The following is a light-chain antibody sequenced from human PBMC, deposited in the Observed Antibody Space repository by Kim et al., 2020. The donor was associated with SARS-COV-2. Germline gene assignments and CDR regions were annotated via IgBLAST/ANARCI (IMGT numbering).Light chain of an antibody. CDR3: RQVSSYPPVIFT. J-gene: IGKJ3*01. CDR1: QRFSSR. CDR2: ATS. V-gene: IGKV1-9*01. Sequence: GDRVTIPCLASQRFSSRLAWYQPKPVKAPELLIYATSTLHSGVPSRFSGRGSGTDFTLTISNLQPEDFATYYCRQVSSYPPVIFTFGPGTKVDIK.